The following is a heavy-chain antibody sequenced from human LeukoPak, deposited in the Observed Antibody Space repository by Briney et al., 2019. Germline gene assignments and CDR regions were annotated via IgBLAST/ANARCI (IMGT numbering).Heavy chain of an antibody. V-gene: IGHV1-8*01. D-gene: IGHD1-26*01. Sequence: ASVKVSCKASGYTFTSYDINWVRQATGRGLEWMGWMNPNSGNTGYAQKFQGRVTMTRDTSISTAYMELSRLRSDDTAVYYCARVLEWELNPLDYSGQGTLVTVSS. J-gene: IGHJ4*02. CDR1: GYTFTSYD. CDR2: MNPNSGNT. CDR3: ARVLEWELNPLDY.